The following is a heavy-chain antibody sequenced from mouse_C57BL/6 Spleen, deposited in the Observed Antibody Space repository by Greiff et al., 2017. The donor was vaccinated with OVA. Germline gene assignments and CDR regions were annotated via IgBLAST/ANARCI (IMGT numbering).Heavy chain of an antibody. CDR2: INPNNGGT. Sequence: VQLQQSGPELVKPGASVKISCKASGYTFTDYYMNWVKQSHGKSLEWIGDINPNNGGTSYNQKFKGKATLTVDKSSSTAYMELRSLTSEDSAVYYCARRAWFAYWGQGTLVTVS. CDR1: GYTFTDYY. J-gene: IGHJ3*01. CDR3: ARRAWFAY. V-gene: IGHV1-26*01.